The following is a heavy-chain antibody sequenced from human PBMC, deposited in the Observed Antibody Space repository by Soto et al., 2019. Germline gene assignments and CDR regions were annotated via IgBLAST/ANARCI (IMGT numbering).Heavy chain of an antibody. CDR1: GYTFTNYG. Sequence: QVQLVQSGAEVKQPGASVKVSCTASGYTFTNYGFTWVRQAPGQGLEWLGWISTYNGNTKYAQKGQGRLTMTTDTSTSTANMELTSLRSDDTALYYCARTTVTASYYYMDVWGKGSTVTVSS. CDR3: ARTTVTASYYYMDV. D-gene: IGHD4-17*01. V-gene: IGHV1-18*01. J-gene: IGHJ6*03. CDR2: ISTYNGNT.